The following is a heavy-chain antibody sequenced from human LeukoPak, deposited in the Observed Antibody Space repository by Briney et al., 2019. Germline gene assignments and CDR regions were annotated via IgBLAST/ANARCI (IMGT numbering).Heavy chain of an antibody. CDR2: TRFDGSIK. CDR1: GFIFSDYG. D-gene: IGHD1-1*01. V-gene: IGHV3-33*01. Sequence: GGSLRLSCAVSGFIFSDYGFHWVRQAPGKWLEWVAVTRFDGSIKQYADSVKGRFTISRDDSKNSLHLKRNSLDSEDTAVYYCARWGGTRQYYFDYWGRGTLVTVSS. CDR3: ARWGGTRQYYFDY. J-gene: IGHJ4*02.